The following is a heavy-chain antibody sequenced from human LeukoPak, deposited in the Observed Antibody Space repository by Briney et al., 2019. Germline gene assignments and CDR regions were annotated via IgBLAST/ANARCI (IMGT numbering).Heavy chain of an antibody. CDR1: GGSISSGTYY. Sequence: PSQTLSLTCTVSGGSISSGTYYWSWIRQSAGKGLEWIGRMYTSGSTDYNPSLKSRDTIAVDTSKNQFSLKLSSVTAADTAVYYCARVFYGSGSYYRRYYYYGMDVWGQGTTVTVSS. D-gene: IGHD3-10*01. J-gene: IGHJ6*02. CDR2: MYTSGST. CDR3: ARVFYGSGSYYRRYYYYGMDV. V-gene: IGHV4-61*02.